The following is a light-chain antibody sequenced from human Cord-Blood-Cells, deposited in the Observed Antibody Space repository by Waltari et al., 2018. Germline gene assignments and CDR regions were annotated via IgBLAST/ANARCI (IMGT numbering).Light chain of an antibody. CDR1: QSVLYSSNNKNY. CDR2: WAS. V-gene: IGKV4-1*01. Sequence: DIVMTQSPDSLAVSLGERATINCQSSQSVLYSSNNKNYLAWYQQKPGQPPKLLIYWASTRESGVPDRFSGSGSGTDFTLTISSLQAEDVAVYYCQQYYSPPRTFGGGTKVEIK. J-gene: IGKJ4*01. CDR3: QQYYSPPRT.